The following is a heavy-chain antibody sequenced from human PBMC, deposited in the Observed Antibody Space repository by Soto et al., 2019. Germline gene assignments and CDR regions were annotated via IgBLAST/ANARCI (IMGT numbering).Heavy chain of an antibody. D-gene: IGHD4-17*01. Sequence: SETLSLTCAVYGGSFSGYYWSWFRQPPGKGLEWIGEINHSGSTNYNPSLKSRVTISVDTSKNQFSLKLSSVTAADTAVYYCARFAVGDYVLDYRGQGTLVTVSS. V-gene: IGHV4-34*01. CDR1: GGSFSGYY. CDR2: INHSGST. CDR3: ARFAVGDYVLDY. J-gene: IGHJ4*02.